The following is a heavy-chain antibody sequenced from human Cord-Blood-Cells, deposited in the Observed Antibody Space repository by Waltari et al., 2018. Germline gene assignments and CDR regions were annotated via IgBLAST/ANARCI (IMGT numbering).Heavy chain of an antibody. J-gene: IGHJ4*02. D-gene: IGHD6-6*01. CDR2: INPNSGGT. Sequence: QVQLVQSGAEVKKPGPSVTVSCKPAGYTVTGFSIHSVRQAPGQGLEWMRWINPNSGGTNYAQNFQGRVTMTRDTSISTAYMELSRLRSDDTAVYYCVREEQLVLDYWGQGTLVTVSS. V-gene: IGHV1-2*02. CDR3: VREEQLVLDY. CDR1: GYTVTGFS.